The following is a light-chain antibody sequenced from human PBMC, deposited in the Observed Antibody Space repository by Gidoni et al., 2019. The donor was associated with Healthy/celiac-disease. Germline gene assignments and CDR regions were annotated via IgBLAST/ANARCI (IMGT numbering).Light chain of an antibody. CDR3: QQSYSTLGT. V-gene: IGKV1-39*01. Sequence: DIQMTQSPSSLSASVGDRVTITCRASQSISSYLNWYQQKPGKAPKLLIYAASSVQSGVPSRFSGSGSGTDFTLTISSLQPEDFATDYCQQSYSTLGTFXQXTKLEIK. CDR1: QSISSY. J-gene: IGKJ2*01. CDR2: AAS.